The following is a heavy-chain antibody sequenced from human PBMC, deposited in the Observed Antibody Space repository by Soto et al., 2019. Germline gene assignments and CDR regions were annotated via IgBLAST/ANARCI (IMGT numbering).Heavy chain of an antibody. J-gene: IGHJ6*02. V-gene: IGHV3-33*06. CDR3: AKDGDIVATNYYYYGMDV. CDR1: GVTFSSYG. Sequence: GGSLRLSCAASGVTFSSYGFYWVRQAPGKGLGWVAVIWYDESNKYYAYSVKGRFTISRNNSKTTLYQQTNSLRAEDTAVYYCAKDGDIVATNYYYYGMDVWGHGTTVTVSS. D-gene: IGHD5-12*01. CDR2: IWYDESNK.